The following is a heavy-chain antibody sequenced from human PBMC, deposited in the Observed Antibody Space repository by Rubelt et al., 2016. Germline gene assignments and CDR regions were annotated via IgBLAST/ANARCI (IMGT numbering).Heavy chain of an antibody. CDR1: GFPFSNYW. D-gene: IGHD1-26*01. Sequence: VQLVESGGGLVQPGGSLRLSCAASGFPFSNYWMNWVRQAPGKGLEWVASIKLDGGEKYYVDSVKGRFTISRDNAKNSLYRQMNSLRADDTAVYSCAKGVNSGSYNYFDSWGQGILVTVSS. V-gene: IGHV3-7*03. CDR3: AKGVNSGSYNYFDS. CDR2: IKLDGGEK. J-gene: IGHJ4*02.